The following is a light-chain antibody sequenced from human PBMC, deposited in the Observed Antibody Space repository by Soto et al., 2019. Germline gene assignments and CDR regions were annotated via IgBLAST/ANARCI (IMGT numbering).Light chain of an antibody. CDR3: QSYDSRLSTI. Sequence: QSVLTQPPSVSGAPGQRVTISCTGSSSNIGAGYDVHWYQQLPGTAPKLLIYDNINRPSGVPDRFYGSKSGTSASLAITGLQAEDEADYYCQSYDSRLSTIFGGGTKLTVL. J-gene: IGLJ2*01. V-gene: IGLV1-40*01. CDR2: DNI. CDR1: SSNIGAGYD.